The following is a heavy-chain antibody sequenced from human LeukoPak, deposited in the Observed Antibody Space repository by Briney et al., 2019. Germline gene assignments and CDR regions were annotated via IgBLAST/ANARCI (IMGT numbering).Heavy chain of an antibody. CDR2: SGTAGDT. D-gene: IGHD6-13*01. Sequence: PGGSLRLSCAAYGFTFSSSAMNWVRQAPGKGLEWVSASGTAGDTYYADSVKGRFTISRDDSKNTLFLQMTSLRAEDTAVYYCAKKTPGTHPFDSWGQGTLVTVSP. V-gene: IGHV3-23*01. J-gene: IGHJ4*02. CDR3: AKKTPGTHPFDS. CDR1: GFTFSSSA.